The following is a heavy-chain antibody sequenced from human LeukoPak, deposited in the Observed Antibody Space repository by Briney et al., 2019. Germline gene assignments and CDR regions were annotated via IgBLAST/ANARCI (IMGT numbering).Heavy chain of an antibody. CDR2: IYHSGST. J-gene: IGHJ3*02. CDR3: ARQGLHDYDSSGTTDAFGI. CDR1: GYSISSGYY. V-gene: IGHV4-38-2*01. Sequence: PSQTLSLTCAVSGYSISSGYYWGWIRQPPGKGLGWIGSIYHSGSTYYNPSLKSRVTISVDTSKNQFSLKLSSVTAADTAVYYCARQGLHDYDSSGTTDAFGIWGQGTMVTVSS. D-gene: IGHD3-22*01.